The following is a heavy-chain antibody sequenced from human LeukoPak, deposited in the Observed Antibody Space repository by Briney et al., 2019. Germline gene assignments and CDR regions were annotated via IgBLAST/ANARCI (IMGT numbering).Heavy chain of an antibody. CDR3: ARHGCSSTSCYDPYYYYYGMDV. CDR2: IYPGDSDT. V-gene: IGHV5-51*01. Sequence: GESLKISCKGSGYSFTSYWIGWVRQMPGKGLEWMGIIYPGDSDTRYSPSFQGQVTISADKSISTAYLQWSSLKASDTAMYYCARHGCSSTSCYDPYYYYYGMDVWGQGTTVTVSS. D-gene: IGHD2-2*01. CDR1: GYSFTSYW. J-gene: IGHJ6*02.